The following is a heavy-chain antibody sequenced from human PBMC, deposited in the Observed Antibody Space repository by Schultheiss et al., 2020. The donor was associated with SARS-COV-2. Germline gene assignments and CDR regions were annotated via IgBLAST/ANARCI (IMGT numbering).Heavy chain of an antibody. CDR3: ARDPWAGATVGYFDY. CDR1: GFTFSSYA. Sequence: GGSLRLSCAASGFTFSSYAMHWVRQAPGKGLEWVAVISYDGSNKYYADSVKGRFTISRDNSKNTLYLQMNSLRAEDTAVYYCARDPWAGATVGYFDYWGQGTLVTVSS. CDR2: ISYDGSNK. J-gene: IGHJ4*02. V-gene: IGHV3-30*04. D-gene: IGHD3-10*01.